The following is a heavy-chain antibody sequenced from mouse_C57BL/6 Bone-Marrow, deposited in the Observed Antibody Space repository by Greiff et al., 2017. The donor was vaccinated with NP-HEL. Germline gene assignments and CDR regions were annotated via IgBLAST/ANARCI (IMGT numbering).Heavy chain of an antibody. CDR2: IDPEDGDT. V-gene: IGHV14-1*01. D-gene: IGHD2-5*01. Sequence: VQLKESGAELVRPGASVKLSCTASGFNIKDYYMHWVKQRPEQGLEWIGRIDPEDGDTEYAPKFQGKATMTADTSSNTAYLQRSSLTAEDTAVYYCTIPYYSNYGDYAMDYGGQGTSVTVAS. CDR3: TIPYYSNYGDYAMDY. CDR1: GFNIKDYY. J-gene: IGHJ4*01.